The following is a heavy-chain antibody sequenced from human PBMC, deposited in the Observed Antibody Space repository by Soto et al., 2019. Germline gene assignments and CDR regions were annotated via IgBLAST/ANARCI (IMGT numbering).Heavy chain of an antibody. Sequence: GGSLRLSCAASGFTFSDACMNWVRRAPGKGLEWVGRIKSKSEGGTADYAAPVKGRFAISRDDSKTTVYLQMNNLEIEDTAVYYCTTDGAKMGSFCGGTCRYFDRWGQGTLVTVS. V-gene: IGHV3-15*07. CDR2: IKSKSEGGTA. D-gene: IGHD2-15*01. CDR1: GFTFSDAC. J-gene: IGHJ4*02. CDR3: TTDGAKMGSFCGGTCRYFDR.